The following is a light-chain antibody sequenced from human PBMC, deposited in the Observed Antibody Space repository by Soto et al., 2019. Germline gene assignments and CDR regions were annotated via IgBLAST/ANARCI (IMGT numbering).Light chain of an antibody. J-gene: IGKJ4*01. CDR1: QSVSTF. Sequence: EIVLTQFPATLSLSPGERATLSCRASQSVSTFLAWYQQKPGQAPRLVVYDASKRATGIPARFSGSGSGTDFTLTISSLEPEDVAVYYCQQRSSWRVTFGGGTKVEIK. CDR2: DAS. CDR3: QQRSSWRVT. V-gene: IGKV3-11*01.